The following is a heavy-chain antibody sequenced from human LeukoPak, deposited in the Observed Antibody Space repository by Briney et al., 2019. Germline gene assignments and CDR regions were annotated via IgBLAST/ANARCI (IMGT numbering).Heavy chain of an antibody. J-gene: IGHJ6*02. D-gene: IGHD2-2*01. V-gene: IGHV3-23*01. Sequence: GGSLRLSCAASGFTFSSYAMSWVRQAPGKGLEWVSGISGSGDNTYYADSVKGRFTISRDNSKNTLYVQVNSLGTEDTAVYYCARQDQYCSSTSCYYYYGMDVWGQGTTVTVSS. CDR3: ARQDQYCSSTSCYYYYGMDV. CDR2: ISGSGDNT. CDR1: GFTFSSYA.